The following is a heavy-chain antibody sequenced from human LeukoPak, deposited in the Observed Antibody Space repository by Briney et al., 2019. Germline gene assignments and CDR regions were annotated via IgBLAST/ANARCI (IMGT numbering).Heavy chain of an antibody. V-gene: IGHV4-59*12. CDR3: ARIGVLLWFGEFAPVFDY. CDR1: GGSISSYY. CDR2: IYYSGST. Sequence: SETLSLTCTASGGSISSYYWSWIRQPPGKGLEWIGYIYYSGSTNYNPSLKSRVTISVDTSKNQFSLKLSSVTAADTAVYYCARIGVLLWFGEFAPVFDYWGQGTLVTVSS. D-gene: IGHD3-10*01. J-gene: IGHJ4*02.